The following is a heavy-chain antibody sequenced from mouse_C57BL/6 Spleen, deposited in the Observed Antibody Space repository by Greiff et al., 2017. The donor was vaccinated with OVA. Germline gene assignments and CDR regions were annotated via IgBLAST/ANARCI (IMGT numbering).Heavy chain of an antibody. V-gene: IGHV1-82*01. CDR2: IYPGDGDT. CDR3: ARWYYYGSSYYAMDY. J-gene: IGHJ4*01. D-gene: IGHD1-1*01. Sequence: QVQLKESGPELVKPGASVKISCKASGYAFSSSWMNWVKQRPGKGLEWIGRIYPGDGDTNYNGKFKGKATLTADKSSSTAYMQLSSLTSEDSAVYFCARWYYYGSSYYAMDYWGQGTSVTVSS. CDR1: GYAFSSSW.